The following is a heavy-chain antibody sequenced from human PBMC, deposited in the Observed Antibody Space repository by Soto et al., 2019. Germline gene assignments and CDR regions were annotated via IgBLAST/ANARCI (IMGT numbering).Heavy chain of an antibody. J-gene: IGHJ4*02. D-gene: IGHD1-26*01. CDR2: IYSGGST. CDR1: GFTVSSNY. V-gene: IGHV3-66*01. CDR3: ARDIVGATGPVDY. Sequence: GGSLRLSCAASGFTVSSNYMSWVRQAPGKGLGWVSVIYSGGSTYYADSVKGRFTISRDNSKNTLYLQMNSLRAEDTAVYYCARDIVGATGPVDYWGQGTLVTVSS.